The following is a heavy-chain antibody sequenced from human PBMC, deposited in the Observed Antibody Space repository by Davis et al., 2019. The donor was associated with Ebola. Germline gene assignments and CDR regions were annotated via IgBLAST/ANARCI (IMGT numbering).Heavy chain of an antibody. CDR2: ISSSGSTI. J-gene: IGHJ5*02. Sequence: GGSLRLSCAASGFTFSSHWMHWVRQAPGKGLEWVSYISSSGSTIYYADSVKGRFTISRDNAKNSLYLQMNSLRAEDTAVYYCARDETTVVTGWFDPWGQGTLVTVSS. CDR1: GFTFSSHW. D-gene: IGHD4-23*01. V-gene: IGHV3-48*04. CDR3: ARDETTVVTGWFDP.